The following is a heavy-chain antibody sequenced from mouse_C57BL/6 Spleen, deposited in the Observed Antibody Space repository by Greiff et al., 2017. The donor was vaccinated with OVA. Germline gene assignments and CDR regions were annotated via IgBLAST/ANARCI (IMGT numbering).Heavy chain of an antibody. CDR1: GYSITSGYY. Sequence: EESGPGLVKPSQSLSLTCSVTGYSITSGYYWNWIRQFPGNKLEWMGYISYDGSNNYNPSLKNRISITRDTSKNQFFLKLNSVTTEDTATYYCAREGDYYGNFDVWGTGTTVTVSS. CDR3: AREGDYYGNFDV. V-gene: IGHV3-6*01. J-gene: IGHJ1*03. CDR2: ISYDGSN. D-gene: IGHD1-1*01.